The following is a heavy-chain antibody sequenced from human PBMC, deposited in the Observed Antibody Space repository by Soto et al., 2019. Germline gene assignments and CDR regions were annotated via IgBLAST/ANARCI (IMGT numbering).Heavy chain of an antibody. CDR2: IDPSDSQT. Sequence: PVASLKISCKGSGYSFAGYWITWVRQKPGKGLEWMGRIDPSDSQTYYSPSFRGHVTISVTKSITTVFLQWSSLRASDTAMYYCARQIYDSDTGPNFQYYFDSWGQGTLVTVSS. CDR1: GYSFAGYW. D-gene: IGHD3-22*01. CDR3: ARQIYDSDTGPNFQYYFDS. V-gene: IGHV5-10-1*01. J-gene: IGHJ4*02.